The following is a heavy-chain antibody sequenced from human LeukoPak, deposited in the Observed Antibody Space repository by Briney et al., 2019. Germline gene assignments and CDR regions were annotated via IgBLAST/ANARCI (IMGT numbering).Heavy chain of an antibody. CDR1: GGSISSSSYY. Sequence: PSETLSLTCTVSGGSISSSSYYWGWIRQPPGKGLEWIGSIYHSGSTYYNPSLKSRVTISVDTSKNQFSLKLSSVTAADTAVYYCARVLPIVRGVIRFDPWGQGTLVTVSS. CDR2: IYHSGST. J-gene: IGHJ5*02. D-gene: IGHD3-10*01. V-gene: IGHV4-39*07. CDR3: ARVLPIVRGVIRFDP.